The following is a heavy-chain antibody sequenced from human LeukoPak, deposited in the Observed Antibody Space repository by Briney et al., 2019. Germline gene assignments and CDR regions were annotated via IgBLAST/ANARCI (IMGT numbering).Heavy chain of an antibody. Sequence: SETLSLTCAVYGGSFSGYYWSWIRQPPGKGLEWIGEINHSGSTNYNPSLKSRVTISVDTSKNQFPLKLSSVTAADTAVYYCARDNSYYYDSSGYFDYWGQGTLVTVSS. CDR3: ARDNSYYYDSSGYFDY. J-gene: IGHJ4*02. CDR1: GGSFSGYY. CDR2: INHSGST. D-gene: IGHD3-22*01. V-gene: IGHV4-34*01.